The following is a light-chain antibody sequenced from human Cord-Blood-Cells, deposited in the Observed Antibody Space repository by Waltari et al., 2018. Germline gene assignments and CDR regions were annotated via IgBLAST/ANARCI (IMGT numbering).Light chain of an antibody. J-gene: IGLJ7*01. Sequence: QSALTQPASVSGSPGHAITISCTGTSSDVGGYNYVSWYQQHPGKAPKLMIYDVSNRPSGVSNRFSGSKSGNTASLTISGLQAEDEADYYCSSYTSSSTQHAVFGGGTQLTVL. V-gene: IGLV2-14*03. CDR3: SSYTSSSTQHAV. CDR2: DVS. CDR1: SSDVGGYNY.